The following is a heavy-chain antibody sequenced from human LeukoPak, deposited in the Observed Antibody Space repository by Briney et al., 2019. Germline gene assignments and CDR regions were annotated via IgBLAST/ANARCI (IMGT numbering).Heavy chain of an antibody. Sequence: GGSLRLSCVASGLTFSSHAMTWVRQVAGKGLVWLARVDLGGSGTNYADSVKGRFTISRDNAKSTVYLQMNSLRVEDTAVYYCITDLGWGQGTLVTVSS. J-gene: IGHJ4*02. CDR3: ITDLG. V-gene: IGHV3-74*01. D-gene: IGHD1-14*01. CDR1: GLTFSSHA. CDR2: VDLGGSGT.